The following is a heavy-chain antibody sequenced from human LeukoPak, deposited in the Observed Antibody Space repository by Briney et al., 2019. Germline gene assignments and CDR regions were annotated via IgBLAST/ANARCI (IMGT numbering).Heavy chain of an antibody. CDR1: GFTVSSTY. CDR3: AKQFGDY. J-gene: IGHJ4*02. V-gene: IGHV3-53*01. D-gene: IGHD3-10*01. Sequence: GGSLRLSCAASGFTVSSTYMSWVRQAPGKGLEWVSVIYSGGNTYYADSVKGRFTISRDNSKNTLYLQMNSLRVEDTAVYYCAKQFGDYWGQGTLVTVSS. CDR2: IYSGGNT.